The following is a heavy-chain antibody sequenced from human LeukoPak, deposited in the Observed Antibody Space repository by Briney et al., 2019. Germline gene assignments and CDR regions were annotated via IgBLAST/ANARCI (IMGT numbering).Heavy chain of an antibody. Sequence: PSQTLSLTCTVSGGSISSGSYYWSWIRQHPGKGLEWIGYIYYSGSTNYNPSLKSRVTISVDTSKNQFSLKLSSVTAADTAVYYCARDSGSYFGFDYWGQGTLVTVSS. D-gene: IGHD1-26*01. V-gene: IGHV4-31*03. CDR1: GGSISSGSYY. J-gene: IGHJ4*02. CDR2: IYYSGST. CDR3: ARDSGSYFGFDY.